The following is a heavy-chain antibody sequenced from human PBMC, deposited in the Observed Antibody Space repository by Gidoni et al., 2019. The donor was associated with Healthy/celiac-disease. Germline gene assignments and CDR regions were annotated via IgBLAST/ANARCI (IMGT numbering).Heavy chain of an antibody. V-gene: IGHV3-23*01. J-gene: IGHJ2*01. CDR1: GFTFSSRA. D-gene: IGHD3-22*01. CDR3: AKRAYDSRGFDL. Sequence: EVQLLESGGGLVQPGGSLRLSCAASGFTFSSRAMTWVRQAPGKGLEWVSTISDSGYNTYYADSVKGRFTISRDNSKNTVYLQMNSLRAGDTAVYYCAKRAYDSRGFDLWGRGTLVTVSS. CDR2: ISDSGYNT.